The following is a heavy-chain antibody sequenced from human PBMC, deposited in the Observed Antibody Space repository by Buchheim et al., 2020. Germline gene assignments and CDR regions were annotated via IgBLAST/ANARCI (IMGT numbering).Heavy chain of an antibody. J-gene: IGHJ2*01. Sequence: EVQLVESGGGLVQPGKSLRLSCAASGFTFSDSAIYWVRQASGKGLEFVGRIRTKAEDYATAYAASLRGTFTVSRDDSKNMAYLQMSSLKTEDTAVYYCASAHYDSRSYYYFWGR. V-gene: IGHV3-73*01. D-gene: IGHD3-22*01. CDR3: ASAHYDSRSYYYF. CDR1: GFTFSDSA. CDR2: IRTKAEDYAT.